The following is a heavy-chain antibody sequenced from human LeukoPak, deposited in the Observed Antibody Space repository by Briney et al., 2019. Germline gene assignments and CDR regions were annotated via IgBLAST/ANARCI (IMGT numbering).Heavy chain of an antibody. J-gene: IGHJ3*02. V-gene: IGHV3-30*04. CDR3: ARDKGGYDSDAFDI. Sequence: PGGSLRLSCAASRFTFSSYAMHWVRQAPGKGLEWVAIISYDGSNKYYADSVKGRFTISRDNSKNTLYLQMNSLRAEDTAVYYCARDKGGYDSDAFDIWGQGTMVTVSS. CDR1: RFTFSSYA. D-gene: IGHD5-12*01. CDR2: ISYDGSNK.